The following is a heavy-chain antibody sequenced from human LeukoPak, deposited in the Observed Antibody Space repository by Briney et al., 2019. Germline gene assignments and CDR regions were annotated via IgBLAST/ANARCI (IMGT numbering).Heavy chain of an antibody. CDR3: ARHVQTQIS. CDR1: GYSISSGYY. CDR2: IYYSGST. J-gene: IGHJ4*02. V-gene: IGHV4-38-2*01. D-gene: IGHD3-3*02. Sequence: SETLSLTCAVSGYSISSGYYWGWIRQPPGQGLEWIGSIYYSGSTYYNPSLESRVTVSVDTSKNQFSLNLNSVTAADTAVYYCARHVQTQISWGQGTLVIVSS.